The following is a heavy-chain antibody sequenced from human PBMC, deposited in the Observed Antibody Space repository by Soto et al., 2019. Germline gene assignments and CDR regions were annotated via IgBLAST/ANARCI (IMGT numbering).Heavy chain of an antibody. D-gene: IGHD1-26*01. V-gene: IGHV1-69*13. CDR1: GGTFSRYA. CDR2: IIPIFGTA. J-gene: IGHJ4*02. Sequence: ASVKVSCKASGGTFSRYAISWVRQAPGQGLEWMGGIIPIFGTANYAQKFQGRVTITADESTSTAYMELSSLRSEDTAMYYCARGEWEPFFDYWGQGTLVTVSS. CDR3: ARGEWEPFFDY.